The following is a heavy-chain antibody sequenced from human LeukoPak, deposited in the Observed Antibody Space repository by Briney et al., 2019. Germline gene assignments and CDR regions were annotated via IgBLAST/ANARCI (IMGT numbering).Heavy chain of an antibody. J-gene: IGHJ5*02. Sequence: GGSLRLSCAASGFTFSDYYMSWIRQAPGKGLEWVSYISSSSSYTNYADSVKGRFTISRGNAKNSLYLQMNSLRAEDTAVYYCARDFGANNWFDPWGQGTLVTVSS. CDR3: ARDFGANNWFDP. CDR2: ISSSSSYT. D-gene: IGHD3-10*01. V-gene: IGHV3-11*06. CDR1: GFTFSDYY.